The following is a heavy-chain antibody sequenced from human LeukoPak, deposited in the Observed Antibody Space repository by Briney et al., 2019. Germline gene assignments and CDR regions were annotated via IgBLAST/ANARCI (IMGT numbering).Heavy chain of an antibody. CDR3: ARLGSDPLYYYMDV. J-gene: IGHJ6*03. V-gene: IGHV1-69*06. CDR2: IIPIFGTA. Sequence: SVKVSCKASGGTFSSYAISWVRQAPGQGLEWMGGIIPIFGTANYAQKFQGRVTITADKSTSTAYMELSSLRSEDTAVYYCARLGSDPLYYYMDVWGKGTTVTVSS. CDR1: GGTFSSYA.